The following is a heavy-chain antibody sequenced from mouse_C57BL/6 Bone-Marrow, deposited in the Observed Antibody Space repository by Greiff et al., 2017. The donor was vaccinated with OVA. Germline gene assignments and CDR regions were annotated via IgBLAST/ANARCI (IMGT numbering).Heavy chain of an antibody. CDR3: AKNHDLRGSSYPDY. CDR2: IWRGGST. Sequence: VQLQQSGPGLVQPSQSLSITCTVSGFSLTSYGVHWVRQSPGKGLEWLGVIWRGGSTDYNAAFMSRLSITKDNSKSQVFFKMNSLQADDTAIYYGAKNHDLRGSSYPDYWGQGTTLTVSS. D-gene: IGHD1-1*01. V-gene: IGHV2-5*01. J-gene: IGHJ2*01. CDR1: GFSLTSYG.